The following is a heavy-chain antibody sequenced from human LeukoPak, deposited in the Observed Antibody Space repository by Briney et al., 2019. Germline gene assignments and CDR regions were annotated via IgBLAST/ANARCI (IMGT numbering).Heavy chain of an antibody. V-gene: IGHV3-66*01. CDR2: IYSGGST. CDR1: EFSVGSNY. D-gene: IGHD6-13*01. Sequence: GGSLRLSCAASEFSVGSNYMTWVRQAPGKGLEWVSLIYSGGSTYYADLVKGRFTISRDNSKNTLYLQMNSLRDEDTAVYYCTKDRSRQQMWGSVKKWFDPWGQGTLVTVSS. J-gene: IGHJ5*02. CDR3: TKDRSRQQMWGSVKKWFDP.